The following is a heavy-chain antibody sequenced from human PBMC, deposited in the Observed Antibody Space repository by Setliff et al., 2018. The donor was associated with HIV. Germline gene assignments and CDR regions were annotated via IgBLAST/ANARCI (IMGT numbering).Heavy chain of an antibody. CDR3: ARAQGYCGGECYYHFDY. CDR2: INAGNGNT. V-gene: IGHV1-3*01. D-gene: IGHD2-21*01. CDR1: GYTFTSYT. J-gene: IGHJ4*02. Sequence: ASVKVSCKASGYTFTSYTLHWVRQAPGQRLEWMGWINAGNGNTKFSQKFQGRVTITRDTSASTAYMELSSLRSEDTAVYYCARAQGYCGGECYYHFDYWGQGTLVTVSS.